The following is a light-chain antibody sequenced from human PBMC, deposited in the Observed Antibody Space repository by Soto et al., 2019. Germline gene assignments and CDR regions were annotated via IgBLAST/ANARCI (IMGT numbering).Light chain of an antibody. CDR1: QSVSSY. CDR2: DAS. V-gene: IGKV3-11*01. J-gene: IGKJ1*01. Sequence: EIVLTQSPATLSLSPGERATLSCRASQSVSSYLAWYQQKPGQAPRLLIYDASNRATGIPARSSGSGSGTDFTLTISSLELEDFAVYYCQQRSNWPTFGQGTKV. CDR3: QQRSNWPT.